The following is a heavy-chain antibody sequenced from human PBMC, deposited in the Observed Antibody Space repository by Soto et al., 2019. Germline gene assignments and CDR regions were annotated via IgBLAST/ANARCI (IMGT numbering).Heavy chain of an antibody. CDR2: VSGSNTRSYI. J-gene: IGHJ4*02. V-gene: IGHV3-21*04. CDR1: GFTFGSHS. D-gene: IGHD3-16*02. Sequence: GGSLRLSCAASGFTFGSHSMSWVRQAPGKGLKWVASVSGSNTRSYIYYANSVKGRFTISRDNDKNSLYLQMNRLRAEDTATYFCVRSPDWGGYRYTSLFDSWGQGTLVTVSS. CDR3: VRSPDWGGYRYTSLFDS.